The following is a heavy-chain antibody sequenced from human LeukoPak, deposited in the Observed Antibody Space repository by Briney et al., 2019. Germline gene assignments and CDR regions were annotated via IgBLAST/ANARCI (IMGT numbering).Heavy chain of an antibody. J-gene: IGHJ5*02. CDR2: INPDGGYT. V-gene: IGHV1-46*01. Sequence: ASVQVSCKTSGYSFTRHWIHWVRQAPGEGLECVGIINPDGGYTVYAQKFQGRVSVSRDMSSSTVYMELSRLRYEDTAVYYCARDHSNDDKSWWFDPWGQGTLVTVSS. CDR3: ARDHSNDDKSWWFDP. CDR1: GYSFTRHW. D-gene: IGHD3-9*01.